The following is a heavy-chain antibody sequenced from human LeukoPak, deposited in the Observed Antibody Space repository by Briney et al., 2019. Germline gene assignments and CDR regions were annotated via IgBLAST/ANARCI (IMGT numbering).Heavy chain of an antibody. V-gene: IGHV3-64D*06. CDR3: AKDSQGYFDY. J-gene: IGHJ4*02. Sequence: GGSLRLSCSASGFTFSTYAMHWVRQAPGKGLEYVSGISSNGGNTYYADSVKGRFTISRDNSKNTLYLQMSSLGGEDTAVYYCAKDSQGYFDYWGQGTLVTVSS. CDR1: GFTFSTYA. CDR2: ISSNGGNT.